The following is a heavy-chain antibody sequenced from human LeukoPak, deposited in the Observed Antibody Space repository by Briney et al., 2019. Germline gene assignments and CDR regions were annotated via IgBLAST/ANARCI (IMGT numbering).Heavy chain of an antibody. Sequence: PSETLSFTCTVSGGSFSSSNYFWVWIRQPPGKGLEWIGSIYYSGNSYYNPSLKSRVTISVDTSKNHFSLKLRSVMAADTAVYYCARHGNVVVVPAAKGFDYWGQGTQVTVSS. D-gene: IGHD2-2*01. J-gene: IGHJ4*01. V-gene: IGHV4-39*01. CDR3: ARHGNVVVVPAAKGFDY. CDR2: IYYSGNS. CDR1: GGSFSSSNYF.